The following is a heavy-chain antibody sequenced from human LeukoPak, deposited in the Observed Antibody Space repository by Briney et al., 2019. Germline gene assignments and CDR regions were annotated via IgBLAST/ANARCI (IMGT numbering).Heavy chain of an antibody. V-gene: IGHV3-11*04. D-gene: IGHD5-18*01. CDR2: ISSSGSTI. CDR3: AREDTAMVRYFDY. J-gene: IGHJ4*02. Sequence: GGSLRLSCAASGFTFSDYYMSWIRQAPGKGLEWVSYISSSGSTIYYADSVKGRFTISRDSAKNSLYLQMNSLRAEDTAVYYCAREDTAMVRYFDYWGQGTLVTVSS. CDR1: GFTFSDYY.